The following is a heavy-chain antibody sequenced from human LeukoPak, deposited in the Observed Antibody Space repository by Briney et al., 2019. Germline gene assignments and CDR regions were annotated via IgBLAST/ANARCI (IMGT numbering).Heavy chain of an antibody. CDR2: IKQDGSDK. Sequence: GGSLRLSCAASGFTFSDYYMSWIRQAPGKGLEWVANIKQDGSDKYYVDSVKGRFTISRDNAKNSLYLQMNSLRAEDTAVYFCARGVVTGIDFYDYWGQGTLVTVSS. CDR1: GFTFSDYY. V-gene: IGHV3-7*01. D-gene: IGHD1-20*01. CDR3: ARGVVTGIDFYDY. J-gene: IGHJ4*02.